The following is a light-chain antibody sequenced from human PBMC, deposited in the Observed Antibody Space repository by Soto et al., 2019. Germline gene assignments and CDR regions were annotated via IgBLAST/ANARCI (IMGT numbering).Light chain of an antibody. Sequence: QSVLTQPPSVSGAPGQRVTISCTGSSSNIGAGYDVHWYQQLPGTAPKLLIYGNSNRPSEVPDRFSGSKSGTSASLAITGLQAEDEADYYCQSYDSSLSGDAVFGGGTQLTVL. CDR3: QSYDSSLSGDAV. CDR1: SSNIGAGYD. J-gene: IGLJ7*01. CDR2: GNS. V-gene: IGLV1-40*01.